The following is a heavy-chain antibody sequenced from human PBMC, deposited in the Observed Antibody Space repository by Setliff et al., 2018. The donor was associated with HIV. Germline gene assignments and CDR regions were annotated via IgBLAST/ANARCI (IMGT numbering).Heavy chain of an antibody. CDR1: GGSLTNYY. CDR3: ARGRTQWPNYNYFDP. D-gene: IGHD6-19*01. J-gene: IGHJ5*02. Sequence: SETLSLTCAVYGGSLTNYYWTWIRQPPGKGLEWIGEIYHSGTTNYNPSLKSRVTISVDTSKSQFSLKLSSLTAADTAVYYCARGRTQWPNYNYFDPWGLGTLVTVSS. CDR2: IYHSGTT. V-gene: IGHV4-34*01.